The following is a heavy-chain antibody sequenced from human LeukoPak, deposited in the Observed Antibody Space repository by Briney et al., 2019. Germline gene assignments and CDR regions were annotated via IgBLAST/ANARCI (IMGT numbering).Heavy chain of an antibody. CDR3: ARDRGRGTMIVVTYSYGMDV. D-gene: IGHD3-22*01. Sequence: GASVKVSCKASGGTFSSYAISWVRQAPGQGLEWMGGIIPIFGTANYAQKFQGRVTITADESTSTAYMELSSLRSEDTAVYYCARDRGRGTMIVVTYSYGMDVWGKGTTVTVS. CDR2: IIPIFGTA. CDR1: GGTFSSYA. V-gene: IGHV1-69*13. J-gene: IGHJ6*04.